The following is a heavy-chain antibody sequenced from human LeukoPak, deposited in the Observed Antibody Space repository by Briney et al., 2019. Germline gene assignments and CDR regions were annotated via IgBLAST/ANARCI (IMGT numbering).Heavy chain of an antibody. CDR1: GYTFTSYY. J-gene: IGHJ5*02. Sequence: ASVKVSCKASGYTFTSYYMHWVRQAPGQGLEWMGIINPSGGSTSYAQKFRGRVTMTRDTSTSTVYMELSSLRSEDTAVYYCARGRVEQQLVRLLHWFDPWGQGTLVTVSS. V-gene: IGHV1-46*01. CDR3: ARGRVEQQLVRLLHWFDP. CDR2: INPSGGST. D-gene: IGHD6-13*01.